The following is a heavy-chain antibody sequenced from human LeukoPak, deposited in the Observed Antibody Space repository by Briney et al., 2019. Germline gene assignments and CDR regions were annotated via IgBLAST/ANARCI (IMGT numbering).Heavy chain of an antibody. D-gene: IGHD2-21*01. CDR3: ARAKIVAIDWFDP. V-gene: IGHV1-2*02. J-gene: IGHJ5*02. Sequence: ASVKVSCKASGYTFTSYGVSWVRQAPGQGLEWMGWINPNSGGTNYAQKFQGRVTVTRDTSISTAYMELSRLRSDDTAVYYCARAKIVAIDWFDPWGQGTLVTVSS. CDR1: GYTFTSYG. CDR2: INPNSGGT.